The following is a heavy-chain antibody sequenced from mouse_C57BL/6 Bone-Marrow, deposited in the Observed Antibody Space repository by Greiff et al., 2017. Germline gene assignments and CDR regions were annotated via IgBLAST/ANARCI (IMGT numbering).Heavy chain of an antibody. CDR2: ISVGGSYT. Sequence: VKLVESGGGLVKPGGSLKLSCAASGFTFSSYAMSWVRQTPEKRLEWVATISVGGSYTYYPDNVKGRFTISRDNAKNNLYLRMSRLKSEDTAMYYCATSRDHWGRGATLTVSS. V-gene: IGHV5-4*03. CDR1: GFTFSSYA. CDR3: ATSRDH. J-gene: IGHJ2*01.